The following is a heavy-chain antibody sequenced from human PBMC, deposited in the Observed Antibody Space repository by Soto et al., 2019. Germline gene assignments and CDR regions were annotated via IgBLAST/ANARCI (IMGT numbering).Heavy chain of an antibody. CDR1: GGSMRNYF. Sequence: PSETLSLTCPVSGGSMRNYFWTWIRQPPWKGLEWIGCIPYTATPSFFPSYNPSLRSRVTISEDTSKNQFSLKLLPVTTADPAVYFCAAGEASSRNLPPYYLDLWGQGTLVTVCS. CDR3: AAGEASSRNLPPYYLDL. CDR2: IPYTATP. D-gene: IGHD6-13*01. V-gene: IGHV4-59*01. J-gene: IGHJ4*02.